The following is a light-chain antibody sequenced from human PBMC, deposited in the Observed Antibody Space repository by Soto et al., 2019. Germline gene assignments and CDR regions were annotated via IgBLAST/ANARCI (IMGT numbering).Light chain of an antibody. V-gene: IGKV1-39*01. CDR1: QSIRTS. CDR2: TAS. J-gene: IGKJ2*03. CDR3: QQTYSTLNS. Sequence: DIQVTQSPSSLFASVGDRVTITCRASQSIRTSLNWYQQRPGKPPKLLIHTASTLQSGVPSRFSGSGSGTHFTLTISSLQPADFATYYCQQTYSTLNSFGQGTKLEIK.